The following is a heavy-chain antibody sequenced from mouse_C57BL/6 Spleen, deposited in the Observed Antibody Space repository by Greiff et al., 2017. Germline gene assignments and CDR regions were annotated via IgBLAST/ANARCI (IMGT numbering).Heavy chain of an antibody. D-gene: IGHD2-1*01. CDR1: GYTFTSYW. V-gene: IGHV1-64*01. J-gene: IGHJ2*01. CDR3: ARGLPYYFDY. Sequence: VQLQQPGAELVKPGASVKLSCKASGYTFTSYWMNWVKQRPGQGLEWIGMIHPNSGSTNYNEKFKSKATLTVDKSSSSAYMQLSSLTSEDSAVYYCARGLPYYFDYWGQGTTLTVSS. CDR2: IHPNSGST.